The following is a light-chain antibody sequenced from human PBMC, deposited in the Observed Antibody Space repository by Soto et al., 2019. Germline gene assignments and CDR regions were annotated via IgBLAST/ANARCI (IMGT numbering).Light chain of an antibody. CDR1: QNIDAW. J-gene: IGKJ3*01. CDR3: QQYNSYV. Sequence: IQMTQSPSTLSASVGDRVTITCRASQNIDAWLAWYQQKPGKAPKLLIYKASSLESGVPTRFSGSGSGTDFTLTISSLQPEDFATYYCQQYNSYVFGPGTKVDIK. V-gene: IGKV1-5*03. CDR2: KAS.